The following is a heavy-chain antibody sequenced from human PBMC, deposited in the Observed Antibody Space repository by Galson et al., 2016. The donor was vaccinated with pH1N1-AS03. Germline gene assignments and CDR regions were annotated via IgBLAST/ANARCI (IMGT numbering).Heavy chain of an antibody. CDR1: GFTFSTYN. D-gene: IGHD3-10*01. CDR3: VRGRRMDRGVTPEH. CDR2: ITTGSGYI. Sequence: SLRLSCAASGFTFSTYNMNWVRQAPGKGLEWVSSITTGSGYIYYAESVKGRFIISRDNAKNSLYLQMNSLRVDDTALYYCVRGRRMDRGVTPEHWGQGTLVTVSS. J-gene: IGHJ4*02. V-gene: IGHV3-21*06.